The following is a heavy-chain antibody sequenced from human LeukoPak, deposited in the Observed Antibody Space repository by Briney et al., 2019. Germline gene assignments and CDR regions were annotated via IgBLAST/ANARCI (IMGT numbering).Heavy chain of an antibody. V-gene: IGHV4-34*01. CDR1: GGSFSGYY. CDR2: INHSGST. Sequence: SETLSLTCAVYGGSFSGYYWSWIRQPPGKGLEWIGEINHSGSTNYNPSLKSRVTISVDTSKNQFSLKLSSVTAADTAVYYCAREAYYYRNSDYWGQGTLVTVSS. D-gene: IGHD3-10*01. J-gene: IGHJ4*02. CDR3: AREAYYYRNSDY.